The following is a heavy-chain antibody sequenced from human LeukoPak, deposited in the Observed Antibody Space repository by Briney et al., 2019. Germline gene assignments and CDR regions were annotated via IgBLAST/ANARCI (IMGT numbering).Heavy chain of an antibody. CDR1: GFTFKKYD. CDR2: IRASGGAT. CDR3: ALLGGKLLWRIDY. V-gene: IGHV3-23*01. J-gene: IGHJ4*02. Sequence: PGGSLRLSCAASGFTFKKYDVTWVRQAPGKGLEWVSGIRASGGATYYADSVKGRFNISRDNSENTLYLLMNSLRGEDTAIYYCALLGGKLLWRIDYWGQGTLVTVSS. D-gene: IGHD3-10*01.